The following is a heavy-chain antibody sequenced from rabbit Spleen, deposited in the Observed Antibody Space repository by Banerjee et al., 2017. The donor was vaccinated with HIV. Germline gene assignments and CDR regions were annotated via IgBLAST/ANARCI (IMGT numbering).Heavy chain of an antibody. J-gene: IGHJ6*01. Sequence: QSLEESGGGLVKPGASLTLACTASGVSFSISYYMCWVRQAPGKGLEWIACIDAGSRCYPYFGTRAKGPFALSKTPATTVDLQMARLATADTAPYFCSRDSASRFSSYRMGLWGPGTLVTVS. CDR1: GVSFSISYY. CDR3: SRDSASRFSSYRMGL. CDR2: IDAGSRCYP. V-gene: IGHV1S40*01. D-gene: IGHD4-2*01.